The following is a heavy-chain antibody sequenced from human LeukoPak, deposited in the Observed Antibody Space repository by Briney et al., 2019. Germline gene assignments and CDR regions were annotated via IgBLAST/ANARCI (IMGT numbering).Heavy chain of an antibody. CDR2: INGGGGGGT. D-gene: IGHD3-16*01. CDR3: ARGGGLDV. J-gene: IGHJ6*02. Sequence: PGGSLRLSCAASGFTFSNYAMSWVRQAPGKGLEWVSGINGGGGGGTFHADSVRGRFTISRDNAKNSLYLQMSNLRAEDTAVYFCARGGGLDVWGQGATVTVSS. V-gene: IGHV3-23*01. CDR1: GFTFSNYA.